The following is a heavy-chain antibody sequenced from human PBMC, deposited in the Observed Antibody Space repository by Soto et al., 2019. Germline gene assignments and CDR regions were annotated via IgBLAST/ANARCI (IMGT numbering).Heavy chain of an antibody. Sequence: QVQLLQSGAEVKKPVSSVTVSCKASGGTFSTYAISWVRQAPGQGLEWMGGIIPIFATPSYAQKFQGRVTITADKSTSTAYMELSSLRSEDTAVYYCAREGPVAGNYGMDVWGQGTTVTGSS. J-gene: IGHJ6*02. D-gene: IGHD6-19*01. CDR3: AREGPVAGNYGMDV. V-gene: IGHV1-69*06. CDR1: GGTFSTYA. CDR2: IIPIFATP.